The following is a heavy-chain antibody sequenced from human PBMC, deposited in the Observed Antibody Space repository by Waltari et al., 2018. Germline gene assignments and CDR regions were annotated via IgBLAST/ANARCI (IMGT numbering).Heavy chain of an antibody. Sequence: EVQLVESGGGLVQPGGSLRLSCSASGFTFRSYWMHWVRQAPGKGLVWVSRINSDGSGTSYADSVKGRFTISRDNTKNTLYLQMNSLRAEDTAVYYCARSCGLRCHWFDPWGQGTLVTVSS. V-gene: IGHV3-74*01. J-gene: IGHJ5*02. CDR3: ARSCGLRCHWFDP. CDR2: INSDGSGT. CDR1: GFTFRSYW. D-gene: IGHD4-17*01.